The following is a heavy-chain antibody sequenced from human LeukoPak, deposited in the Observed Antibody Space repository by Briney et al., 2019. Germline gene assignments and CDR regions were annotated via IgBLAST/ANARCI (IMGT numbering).Heavy chain of an antibody. Sequence: GGSLRLSCVASGFTFSNYWMHWVRQAPGKGLMWAARISYDGSSADHADSVKGRFTISRDNAKNTLYLQMNSLRAEDTAVYYCARGGRIAVAGTIDYWGQGTLVTVSS. V-gene: IGHV3-74*01. CDR1: GFTFSNYW. J-gene: IGHJ4*02. CDR2: ISYDGSSA. CDR3: ARGGRIAVAGTIDY. D-gene: IGHD6-19*01.